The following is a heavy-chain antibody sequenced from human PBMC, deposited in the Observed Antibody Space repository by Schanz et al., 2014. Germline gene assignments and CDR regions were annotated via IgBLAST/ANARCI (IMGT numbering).Heavy chain of an antibody. CDR3: AKDLLYGAPMPLNHLDY. Sequence: EVQLVESGGGLVKPGGSLRLSCEASGFTFSSYAMHWVRQAPGKGLEWVSSISSSSSYIYYADSVKGRFTISRDNAKNSLYLQMNSLRDEDTAVYYCAKDLLYGAPMPLNHLDYWGQGTLVTVSS. V-gene: IGHV3-21*04. D-gene: IGHD2-2*01. CDR2: ISSSSSYI. J-gene: IGHJ4*02. CDR1: GFTFSSYA.